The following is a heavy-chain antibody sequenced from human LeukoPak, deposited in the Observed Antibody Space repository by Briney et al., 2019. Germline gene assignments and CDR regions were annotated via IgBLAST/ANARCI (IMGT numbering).Heavy chain of an antibody. J-gene: IGHJ3*02. Sequence: PGRSLRLSCAASGFTFSSYSMNWVRQAPGKGLEWVSYIRSTGSIIFYADSVKCRFTTSRDNAKNSLYLKMNSLRAEDTALYYCARVNDYGGNDDAFDIWGQGKMVTVSS. CDR2: IRSTGSII. V-gene: IGHV3-48*04. CDR1: GFTFSSYS. CDR3: ARVNDYGGNDDAFDI. D-gene: IGHD4-23*01.